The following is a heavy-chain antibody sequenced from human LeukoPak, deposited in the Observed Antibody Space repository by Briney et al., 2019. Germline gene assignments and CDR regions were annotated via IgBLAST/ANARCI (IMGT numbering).Heavy chain of an antibody. CDR3: ASSRARGFRDYYYDMDV. V-gene: IGHV1-18*01. Sequence: ASVKVFCKASGYTFTSYGISWVRQAPGQGLESMRWISAYNGNTNYARKLQDRVTMTTDTSTSTAYMELRSLRSDDTAVYYCASSRARGFRDYYYDMDVWGQGTTFTVSS. D-gene: IGHD3-10*01. CDR2: ISAYNGNT. CDR1: GYTFTSYG. J-gene: IGHJ6*02.